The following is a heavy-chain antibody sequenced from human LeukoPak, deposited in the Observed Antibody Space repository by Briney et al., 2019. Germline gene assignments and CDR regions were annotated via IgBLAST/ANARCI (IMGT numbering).Heavy chain of an antibody. V-gene: IGHV3-11*04. CDR3: ARDGESGVNVPAANWFDP. CDR1: GFTFSDYY. CDR2: ISCSGSNI. Sequence: PGGSLRLSCAASGFTFSDYYMSWIRQAPGKGLEWVSYISCSGSNIYYADSVKGRFTISRDNAKNSLYLQMNSLRAEDTAVYYCARDGESGVNVPAANWFDPWGQGTLVTVSS. D-gene: IGHD2-2*01. J-gene: IGHJ5*02.